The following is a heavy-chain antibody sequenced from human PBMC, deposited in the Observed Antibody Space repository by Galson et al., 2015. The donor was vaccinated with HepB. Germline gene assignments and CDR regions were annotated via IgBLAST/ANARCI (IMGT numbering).Heavy chain of an antibody. D-gene: IGHD5-24*01. Sequence: SLRLSCAASGFTFSSYSMNWVRQAPGKGLEWVSSISSSSSYIYYADSVKGRFTISRDNAKNSLYLQMYSLRAEDTAVYYCARDNGGQGVEILYYFDYWGQGTLVTVSS. CDR3: ARDNGGQGVEILYYFDY. CDR2: ISSSSSYI. J-gene: IGHJ4*02. V-gene: IGHV3-21*01. CDR1: GFTFSSYS.